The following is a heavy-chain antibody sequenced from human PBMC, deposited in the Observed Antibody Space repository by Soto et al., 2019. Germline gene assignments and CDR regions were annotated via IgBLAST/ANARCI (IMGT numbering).Heavy chain of an antibody. CDR3: ARLIGAHNTLPFWLGYFYY. J-gene: IGHJ4*02. V-gene: IGHV1-46*01. CDR1: GYTFTEQY. Sequence: GASVKVSCKTSGYTFTEQYIHWVRQAPGQGLEWMGIINPSGGRTTYAQKFQERITMTSDTSTSTVYVELSSLTSEDTAIYYCARLIGAHNTLPFWLGYFYYWGQGTQVTVSS. CDR2: INPSGGRT. D-gene: IGHD3-3*01.